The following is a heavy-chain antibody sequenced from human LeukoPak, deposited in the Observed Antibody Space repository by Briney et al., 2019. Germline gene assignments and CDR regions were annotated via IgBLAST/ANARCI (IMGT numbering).Heavy chain of an antibody. CDR3: ARGAPYYYDSSGYWITFDY. Sequence: GASVKVSCKASGYTFTGYYMHWVRQAPGQGLEWMGWINPNSGGANYAQKFQGRVTMTRDTSISTAYMELSRLRSDDTAVYYCARGAPYYYDSSGYWITFDYWGQGTLVTVSS. V-gene: IGHV1-2*02. D-gene: IGHD3-22*01. CDR1: GYTFTGYY. J-gene: IGHJ4*02. CDR2: INPNSGGA.